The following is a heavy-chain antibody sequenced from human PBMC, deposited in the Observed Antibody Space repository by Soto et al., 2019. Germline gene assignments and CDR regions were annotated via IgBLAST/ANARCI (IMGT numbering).Heavy chain of an antibody. D-gene: IGHD6-13*01. CDR3: ARVRQQSPSYYYYYYMDV. CDR1: GYTFTSYG. CDR2: ISAYNGNT. V-gene: IGHV1-18*01. Sequence: ASVKVSCKASGYTFTSYGISWVRQAPGQGLEWMGWISAYNGNTNYAQKLQGRGTMTTDTSTSTAYMELRSLRSDDTAVYYCARVRQQSPSYYYYYYMDVWGKGTTVTVSS. J-gene: IGHJ6*03.